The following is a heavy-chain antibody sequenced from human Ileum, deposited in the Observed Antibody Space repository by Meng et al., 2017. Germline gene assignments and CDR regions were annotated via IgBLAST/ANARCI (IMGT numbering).Heavy chain of an antibody. CDR1: EFTCSGAW. J-gene: IGHJ4*02. CDR3: AKGYNYD. D-gene: IGHD5-18*01. Sequence: LVGAVGGLVEPGGSLRVCCAVSEFTCSGAWMSWVRQAPGKGLEWVSGISGGGSNTYYADSVKGRFNISRDNSKNTVYLQMNSLRAEDTALYYCAKGYNYDLGQGTLVTVSS. CDR2: ISGGGSNT. V-gene: IGHV3-23*04.